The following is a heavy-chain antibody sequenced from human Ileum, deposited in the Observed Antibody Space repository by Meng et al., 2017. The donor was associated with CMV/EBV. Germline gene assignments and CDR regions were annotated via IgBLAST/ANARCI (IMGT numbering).Heavy chain of an antibody. CDR3: ANFLAAEQTTIY. Sequence: SETLSLTCTVSGGAFSDKDWSWIRQSPGKRLKWIGHIYHSGVTAYNPTLRSRVAMSLDASKRQFFLNLNFVTAAETAIYYCANFLAAEQTTIYWGQGTLVTVSS. J-gene: IGHJ4*02. V-gene: IGHV4-59*01. CDR2: IYHSGVT. CDR1: GGAFSDKD. D-gene: IGHD5-24*01.